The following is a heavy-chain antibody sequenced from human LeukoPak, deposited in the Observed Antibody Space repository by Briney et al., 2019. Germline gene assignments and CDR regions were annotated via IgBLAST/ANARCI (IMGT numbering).Heavy chain of an antibody. D-gene: IGHD6-6*01. J-gene: IGHJ4*02. V-gene: IGHV1-2*02. CDR3: ARGGRIAARPVVLGY. CDR2: INPNSGGT. Sequence: GESLKISCRGSGYSFTTYCIGWVRQMPGKGLEWMGWINPNSGGTNYAQKFQGRVTMTRDTSISTAYMELSRLRSDDTAVYYCARGGRIAARPVVLGYWGQGTLVTVSS. CDR1: GYSFTTYC.